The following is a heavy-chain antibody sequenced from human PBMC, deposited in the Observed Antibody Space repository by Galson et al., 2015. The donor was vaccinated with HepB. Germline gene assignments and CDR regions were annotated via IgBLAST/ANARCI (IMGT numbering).Heavy chain of an antibody. J-gene: IGHJ4*02. D-gene: IGHD3-10*01. CDR1: GFTFSSYS. CDR3: ARKLPYGSGLGDNFDY. CDR2: ISSSSSYI. V-gene: IGHV3-21*01. Sequence: SLRLSCAASGFTFSSYSMNWVRQAPGKGLEWVSSISSSSSYIYYADSVKGRFTISRDNAKNSLYLQMNSLRAEDTAVYYCARKLPYGSGLGDNFDYWGQGTLVTVSS.